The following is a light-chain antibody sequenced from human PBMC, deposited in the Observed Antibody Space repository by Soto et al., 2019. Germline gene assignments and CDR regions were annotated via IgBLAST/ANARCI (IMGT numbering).Light chain of an antibody. Sequence: VVMTQLPATLSVSPGERATLSCRASQSVTTNFAWYQQKPGQAPSLLIYDASTRAPGVPARFSGSGSGTEFTLTIFRLQSEDFTVYYCQQNNNWLPTFGQVTKVAI. CDR2: DAS. J-gene: IGKJ1*01. CDR3: QQNNNWLPT. V-gene: IGKV3-15*01. CDR1: QSVTTN.